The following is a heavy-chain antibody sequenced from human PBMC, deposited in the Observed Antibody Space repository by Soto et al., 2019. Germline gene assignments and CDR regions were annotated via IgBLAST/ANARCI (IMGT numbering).Heavy chain of an antibody. V-gene: IGHV1-18*01. J-gene: IGHJ4*02. D-gene: IGHD3-10*01. CDR3: ARTGFYYYGSGSPVAVDY. CDR1: GYTFTSYG. Sequence: QVQLVQSGAEVKKPGASVKVSCKASGYTFTSYGISWVRQAPGQGLEWMGWISAYNGNTHYAQKLQGRVTMTTDTXTXTXHMELRSLRSDDTAVYFCARTGFYYYGSGSPVAVDYWGQGTLVTVSS. CDR2: ISAYNGNT.